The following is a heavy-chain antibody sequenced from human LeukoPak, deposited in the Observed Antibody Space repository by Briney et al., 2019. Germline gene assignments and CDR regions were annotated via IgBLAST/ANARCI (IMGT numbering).Heavy chain of an antibody. Sequence: GGSLRLSCTASGFTFRSYSMNWVRQAPGKGLEWVSFISSTRSLIYYADSVKGRFTISRDNAKNSLYLQMISLRAEDTAVYYCARARYTDIEYWGQGALVTVSS. D-gene: IGHD5-12*01. J-gene: IGHJ4*02. CDR1: GFTFRSYS. CDR2: ISSTRSLI. V-gene: IGHV3-21*04. CDR3: ARARYTDIEY.